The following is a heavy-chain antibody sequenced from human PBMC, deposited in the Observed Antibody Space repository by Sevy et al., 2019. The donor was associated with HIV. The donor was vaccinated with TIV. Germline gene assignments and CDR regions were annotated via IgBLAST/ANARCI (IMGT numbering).Heavy chain of an antibody. Sequence: GGSLRLSCAASGFTFSEFGMHWVRQAPGKGLEWVTFIQYDGRNTHYADSVKGRFTISRDNSKNMLYLQMNSLRGDDTAVYYCAKNTAAVGTGGFDYWGQGALVTVSS. J-gene: IGHJ4*02. V-gene: IGHV3-30*02. CDR1: GFTFSEFG. CDR3: AKNTAAVGTGGFDY. D-gene: IGHD6-13*01. CDR2: IQYDGRNT.